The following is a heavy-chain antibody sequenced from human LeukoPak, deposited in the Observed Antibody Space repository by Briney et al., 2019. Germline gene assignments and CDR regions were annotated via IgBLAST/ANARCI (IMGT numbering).Heavy chain of an antibody. D-gene: IGHD3-22*01. Sequence: GGSLRLSCTTSGFSFSSYGMHWVRQAPGKGLEWVAVIWSDGSNKYYADSVKGRFTISRDNSKSTLYLQMSTLGAEDTAVYYCARGEYYYDTSAYQPHDFWGQGTLVTVSS. V-gene: IGHV3-33*01. CDR1: GFSFSSYG. CDR2: IWSDGSNK. CDR3: ARGEYYYDTSAYQPHDF. J-gene: IGHJ4*02.